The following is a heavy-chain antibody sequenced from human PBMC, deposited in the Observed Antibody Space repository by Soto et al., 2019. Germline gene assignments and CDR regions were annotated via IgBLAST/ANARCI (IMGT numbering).Heavy chain of an antibody. CDR2: INPSGGST. Sequence: QVQLVQSGAEVKKPGASVKVSCKASGYTFTSYYMHWVRRAPGQGLEWMGIINPSGGSTSYAQKFQGRVTMTRDTSTSTVYMELSSLRSEDTAVYYCARATVGWLAFDYWGHGTLVTVSS. CDR1: GYTFTSYY. CDR3: ARATVGWLAFDY. V-gene: IGHV1-46*03. D-gene: IGHD6-19*01. J-gene: IGHJ4*01.